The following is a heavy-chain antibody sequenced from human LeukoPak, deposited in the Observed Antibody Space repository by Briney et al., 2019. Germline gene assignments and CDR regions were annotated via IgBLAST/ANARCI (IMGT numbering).Heavy chain of an antibody. D-gene: IGHD6-13*01. CDR1: EFTFSGYW. J-gene: IGHJ1*01. CDR2: INQDGSEK. V-gene: IGHV3-7*01. Sequence: GGSLRLSGAASEFTFSGYWMSWVRQAPGKGLEWVANINQDGSEKYYVDSVKGRFTISRDNAKNSLFLQMGSLRVEDTAVYYCARESTAGYNSSWYGFRNWGQGTLVSVSS. CDR3: ARESTAGYNSSWYGFRN.